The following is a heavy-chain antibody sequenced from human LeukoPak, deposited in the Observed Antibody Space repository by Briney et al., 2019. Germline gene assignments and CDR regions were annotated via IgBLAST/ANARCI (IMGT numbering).Heavy chain of an antibody. D-gene: IGHD6-13*01. J-gene: IGHJ4*02. CDR1: GGSISSSSYY. CDR2: IYYSGST. V-gene: IGHV4-39*01. CDR3: ARGPGRGSSWYEWVPFDY. Sequence: PSETLSLTCTVSGGSISSSSYYWGWIRQPPGKGLEWIGSIYYSGSTYYNPSLKSRVTISVDTSKNQFSLKLSSVTAADTAVYYCARGPGRGSSWYEWVPFDYWGQGTLVTVSS.